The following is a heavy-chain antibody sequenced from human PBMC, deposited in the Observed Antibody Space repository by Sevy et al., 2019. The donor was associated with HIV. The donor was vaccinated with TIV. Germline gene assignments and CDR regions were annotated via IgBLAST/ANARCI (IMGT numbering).Heavy chain of an antibody. CDR1: GYMFTDYY. Sequence: ASVKVSCKASGYMFTDYYIHWVRQAPGQGLEWMAWINPNSGVTNYAQRFQGEVTVTRDTSISTAYMELSRLRSDDTAIYYCARLTTMPTSVLYGMDVWGQGTTVTVSS. CDR2: INPNSGVT. J-gene: IGHJ6*02. CDR3: ARLTTMPTSVLYGMDV. V-gene: IGHV1-2*02. D-gene: IGHD4-17*01.